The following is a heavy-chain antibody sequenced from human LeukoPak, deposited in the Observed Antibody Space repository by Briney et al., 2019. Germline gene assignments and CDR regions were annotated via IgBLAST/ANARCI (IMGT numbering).Heavy chain of an antibody. CDR2: INAGNGNT. D-gene: IGHD1-1*01. CDR3: AREGSLERTWRHTNYYYYMDV. Sequence: ASVKVSCKASGYTFTSYAMHWVRQAPGQRLEWMGWINAGNGNTKYSQEFQGRVTITRDTSASTAYMELSSLRSEDMAVYYCAREGSLERTWRHTNYYYYMDVWGKGTTVTVSS. V-gene: IGHV1-3*03. J-gene: IGHJ6*03. CDR1: GYTFTSYA.